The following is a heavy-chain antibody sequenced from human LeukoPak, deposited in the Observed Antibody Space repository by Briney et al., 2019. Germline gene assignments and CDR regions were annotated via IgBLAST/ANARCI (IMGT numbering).Heavy chain of an antibody. Sequence: GSLRLSCAASGFTFSIYGTHWVRQAPGKGLECVAKIREDGNEKFYVDSVKGRFTISRDNAKNSVYLQMNSLRVEDTAVYFCARDYIGGWNDHWGQGTLVTVSS. D-gene: IGHD3-16*01. V-gene: IGHV3-7*01. J-gene: IGHJ4*02. CDR3: ARDYIGGWNDH. CDR1: GFTFSIYG. CDR2: IREDGNEK.